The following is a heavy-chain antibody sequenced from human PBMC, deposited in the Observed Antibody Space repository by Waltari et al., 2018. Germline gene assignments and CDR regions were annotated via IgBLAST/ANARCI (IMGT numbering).Heavy chain of an antibody. CDR3: ARVASLYYMDV. D-gene: IGHD6-6*01. V-gene: IGHV4-39*07. Sequence: QLQLQESGPGLVKPSETLSLTCTVSGGSISSSSYYWGWIRQPPGKGLEWIGSIYYSGRTYCNPSLKSRVTISVDTSKNQFSLKLSSVTAADTAVYYCARVASLYYMDVWGKGTTVTISS. CDR2: IYYSGRT. J-gene: IGHJ6*03. CDR1: GGSISSSSYY.